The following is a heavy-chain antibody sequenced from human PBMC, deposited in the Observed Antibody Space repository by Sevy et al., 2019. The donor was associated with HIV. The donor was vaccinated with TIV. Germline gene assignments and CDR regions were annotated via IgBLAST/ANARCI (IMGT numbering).Heavy chain of an antibody. CDR1: GGTFSSYA. D-gene: IGHD6-13*01. CDR3: ASGIAAAAPYYYYYYMDV. Sequence: ASVKVSCKASGGTFSSYAIRWVRQAPGQGLEWMGGIIPIFGTANYAQKFQGRVTITADKSTSTAYMELSSLRSEDTAVYYCASGIAAAAPYYYYYYMDVWGKGTTVTVSS. V-gene: IGHV1-69*06. CDR2: IIPIFGTA. J-gene: IGHJ6*03.